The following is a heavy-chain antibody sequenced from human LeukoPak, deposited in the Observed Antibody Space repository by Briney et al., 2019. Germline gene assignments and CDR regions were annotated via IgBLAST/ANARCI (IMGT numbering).Heavy chain of an antibody. Sequence: GGSLRLSCAASGFTVSSNYMSWVRQAPGKGLEWVSVIYSGGSTYHADSVKGRFTISRDNYKNTLYLQMNSLRAEDTAVYYCARVSASNYYYYYMDVWGKGTTVTISS. J-gene: IGHJ6*03. CDR1: GFTVSSNY. CDR3: ARVSASNYYYYYMDV. V-gene: IGHV3-53*01. D-gene: IGHD3-16*02. CDR2: IYSGGST.